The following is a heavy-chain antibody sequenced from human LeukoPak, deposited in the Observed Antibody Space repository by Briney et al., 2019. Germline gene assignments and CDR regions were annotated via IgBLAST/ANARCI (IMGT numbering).Heavy chain of an antibody. Sequence: SETLSLTCTVSGGSISSYYWSWIRQPPGKGLEWIGYVYYSGSTNYNPSLKSRVTISVDTSKNQFSLKLSSVTAADTAVYYCARHKYVYGSGSYYDTVYYYGMDVWGQGTTVTVSS. D-gene: IGHD3-10*01. CDR2: VYYSGST. J-gene: IGHJ6*02. CDR3: ARHKYVYGSGSYYDTVYYYGMDV. V-gene: IGHV4-59*08. CDR1: GGSISSYY.